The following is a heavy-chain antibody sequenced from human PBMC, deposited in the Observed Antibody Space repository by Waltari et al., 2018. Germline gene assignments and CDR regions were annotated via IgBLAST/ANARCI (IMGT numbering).Heavy chain of an antibody. D-gene: IGHD1-1*01. CDR1: GGSFSGYY. V-gene: IGHV4-34*01. J-gene: IGHJ2*01. CDR3: ARRVRHWYFDL. Sequence: QVQLQQWGAGLLKPSETLSLTCAVYGGSFSGYYWSWIRQPPGKGLEWIGEINQSGSTDYNPSLKSRVTISVDTSKNQFSLKLSSVTAADTAVYYCARRVRHWYFDLWGRGTLVTVSS. CDR2: INQSGST.